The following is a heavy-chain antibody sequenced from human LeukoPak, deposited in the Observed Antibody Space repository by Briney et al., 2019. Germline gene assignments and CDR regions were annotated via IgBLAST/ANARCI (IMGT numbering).Heavy chain of an antibody. CDR3: ARDRRYSYGFDY. CDR1: GGSFSGYY. V-gene: IGHV4-34*01. Sequence: PSETLSLTCAVYGGSFSGYYRSWIRQPPGKGLEWIGEINHSGSTNYNPSLKSRVTISVDTSKNQFSLKLSSVTAADTAVYYCARDRRYSYGFDYWGQGTLVTVSS. CDR2: INHSGST. J-gene: IGHJ4*02. D-gene: IGHD5-18*01.